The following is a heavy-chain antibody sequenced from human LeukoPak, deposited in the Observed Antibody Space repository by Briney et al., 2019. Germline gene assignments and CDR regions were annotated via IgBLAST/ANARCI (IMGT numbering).Heavy chain of an antibody. D-gene: IGHD4-17*01. CDR3: AKGVRSSGDYSDAFDI. Sequence: PGRSLRLSCAASGFTFSSYGMHWVRQAPGKGLEWVAVISYDGSNKYYTDSVKGRFTISRDNSKNTLYLQMNSLRVEDTAVYYCAKGVRSSGDYSDAFDIWGQGTMVTASS. CDR1: GFTFSSYG. CDR2: ISYDGSNK. V-gene: IGHV3-30*18. J-gene: IGHJ3*02.